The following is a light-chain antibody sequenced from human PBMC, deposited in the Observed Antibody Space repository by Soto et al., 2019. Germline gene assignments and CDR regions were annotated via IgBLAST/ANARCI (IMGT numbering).Light chain of an antibody. CDR2: GAS. CDR1: QSVTTQ. Sequence: EIGLTQSPGTLSLYPGERATLSCRASQSVTTQLAWYQQKPGQAPRLIIHGASSRATGVPDRITGSGSGTEFTLTITSLQSEDFAVYYCQQYNNWPQTFGQGTKV. V-gene: IGKV3D-15*01. CDR3: QQYNNWPQT. J-gene: IGKJ1*01.